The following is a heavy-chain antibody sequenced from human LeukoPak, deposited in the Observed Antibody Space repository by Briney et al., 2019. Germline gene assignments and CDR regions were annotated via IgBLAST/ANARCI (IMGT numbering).Heavy chain of an antibody. CDR3: AKGLWDYYGSGIMYYTMDV. V-gene: IGHV3-33*06. CDR2: IWYDGSNK. J-gene: IGHJ6*02. D-gene: IGHD3-10*01. CDR1: GFTFSSYG. Sequence: GRSLRLSCAAPGFTFSSYGMHWVRQAPGKGLEWVAVIWYDGSNKYYADSVKGRFTISRDNSKNTLYLQVNSLRAEDTAVYYCAKGLWDYYGSGIMYYTMDVWGQGTTVTVSS.